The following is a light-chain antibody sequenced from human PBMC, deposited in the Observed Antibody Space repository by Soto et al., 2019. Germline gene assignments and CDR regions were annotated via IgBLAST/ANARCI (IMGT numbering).Light chain of an antibody. V-gene: IGLV2-8*01. J-gene: IGLJ2*01. Sequence: QSALTQPPSASGSPGQSVTISCTGTSSDVGAYNFVSWYQQHPGKAPKLMISEVSKRPSGVPDRFSGSKSGNTASLTVSGLQAEDEDDYYCSSFAGSNNFVFGGGTKLTVL. CDR3: SSFAGSNNFV. CDR2: EVS. CDR1: SSDVGAYNF.